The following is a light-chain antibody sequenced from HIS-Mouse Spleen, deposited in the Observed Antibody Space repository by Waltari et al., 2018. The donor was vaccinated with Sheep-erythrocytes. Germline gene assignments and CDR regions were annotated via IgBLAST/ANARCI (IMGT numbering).Light chain of an antibody. Sequence: QSALTQPASVSGSPGQSSTISCPGTSRDVGGYNYVSWYQQHPSKAPKLMIYDVSNRPSLFPSRFSCSKCGYKASLSISGLQAEDEADYYCSSYTSSSTRVFGGGTKLTVL. CDR2: DVS. J-gene: IGLJ3*02. CDR1: SRDVGGYNY. V-gene: IGLV2-14*03. CDR3: SSYTSSSTRV.